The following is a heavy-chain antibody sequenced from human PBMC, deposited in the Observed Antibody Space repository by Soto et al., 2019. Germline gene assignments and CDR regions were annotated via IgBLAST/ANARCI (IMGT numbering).Heavy chain of an antibody. J-gene: IGHJ4*02. D-gene: IGHD4-17*01. CDR2: INSDGSSL. Sequence: EVQLVESGGGLVQPGGSLRLSCAASGFTFSSYWMHWVRQAPGKGLVWVSRINSDGSSLTYADSVKGRFTISRDNAKNXXYLQLNSLRAEDTAVYYCASDPLPYYGDYDNYFDSWGQGTLVTVSS. CDR1: GFTFSSYW. V-gene: IGHV3-74*01. CDR3: ASDPLPYYGDYDNYFDS.